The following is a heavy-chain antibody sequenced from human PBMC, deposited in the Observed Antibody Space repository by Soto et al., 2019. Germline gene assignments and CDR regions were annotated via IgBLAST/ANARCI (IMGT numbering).Heavy chain of an antibody. Sequence: QVQLVESGGGVVQPGRSLRLSCAASGFTFSSYAMHWVRQAPGKGLEWVAVISYDGSNKYYADSVKGRFTISRDNSKNTLTLQMNNLRAEDTAVYYCARDLHVRAILTGYYRDRDYYCNGIDVWGQGTTVTVSS. J-gene: IGHJ6*02. V-gene: IGHV3-30-3*01. CDR1: GFTFSSYA. D-gene: IGHD3-9*01. CDR2: ISYDGSNK. CDR3: ARDLHVRAILTGYYRDRDYYCNGIDV.